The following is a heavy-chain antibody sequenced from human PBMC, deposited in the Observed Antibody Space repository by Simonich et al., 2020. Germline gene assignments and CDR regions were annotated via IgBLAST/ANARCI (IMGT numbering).Heavy chain of an antibody. Sequence: QVQLVQSGAEVKKPGASVKVSCKASCYTFTSYGISWVRQAPGQGLEWMGWIRAYNGNTNYAQKLQGRVTMTTDTSTSTAYMELRSLRSDDTAVYYCARASRGTWWYYYFDYWGQGTLVTVSS. CDR2: IRAYNGNT. D-gene: IGHD2-15*01. CDR3: ARASRGTWWYYYFDY. CDR1: CYTFTSYG. V-gene: IGHV1-18*01. J-gene: IGHJ4*02.